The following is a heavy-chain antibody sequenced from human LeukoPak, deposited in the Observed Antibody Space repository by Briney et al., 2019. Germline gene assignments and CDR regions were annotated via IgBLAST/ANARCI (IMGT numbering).Heavy chain of an antibody. Sequence: SETLSLTCTVSGGSISSSSYYWGWIRQPPGKGLEWIGSIYYSGSTYYNPSLKSRVTISVDTSKNQFSLKLSSVTAADTAVYYCAKDGGPGYWGQGTLVTVSS. CDR2: IYYSGST. V-gene: IGHV4-39*02. CDR1: GGSISSSSYY. J-gene: IGHJ4*02. CDR3: AKDGGPGY.